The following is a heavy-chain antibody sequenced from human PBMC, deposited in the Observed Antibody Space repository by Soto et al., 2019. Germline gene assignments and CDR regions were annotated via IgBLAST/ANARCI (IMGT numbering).Heavy chain of an antibody. J-gene: IGHJ4*02. D-gene: IGHD3-3*01. CDR2: ISGSGGST. V-gene: IGHV3-23*01. CDR3: AKADYDFWSGLRGVPTFDY. Sequence: GGSLRLSCAASGFTFSSYAMSWVRQAPGKGLEWVSAISGSGGSTYYADSVKGRFTISRDNSKNTLYLQMNSLRAEDTAVYYCAKADYDFWSGLRGVPTFDYWGQGTLVTVSS. CDR1: GFTFSSYA.